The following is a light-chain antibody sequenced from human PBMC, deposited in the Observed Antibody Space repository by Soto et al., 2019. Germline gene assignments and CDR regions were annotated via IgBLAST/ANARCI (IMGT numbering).Light chain of an antibody. CDR3: SSYTSSITLV. J-gene: IGLJ3*02. CDR2: EVN. Sequence: QSVLTQPASVSGSPGQSITISCTGTSSDVGNYNYVSWYQQHPGKAPKLMIYEVNNRPSGVSNRFSGSKSGNTASLTISGLQAEDEANYYCSSYTSSITLVFGGGTQLTVL. CDR1: SSDVGNYNY. V-gene: IGLV2-14*01.